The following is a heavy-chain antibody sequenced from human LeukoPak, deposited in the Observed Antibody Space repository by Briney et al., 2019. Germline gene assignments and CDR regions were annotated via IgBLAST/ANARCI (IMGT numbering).Heavy chain of an antibody. V-gene: IGHV6-1*01. CDR3: ARSGVAAAGTDGTDY. J-gene: IGHJ4*02. CDR1: GDSVSSNSAA. CDR2: TYYRSKWYN. D-gene: IGHD6-13*01. Sequence: SQTLSLTCAISGDSVSSNSAAWNWIRQSPSRGLEWLGRTYYRSKWYNDYAVSVKSRITINPDTPKNQFSLQLNSVTPEDTAVYYCARSGVAAAGTDGTDYWGQGTLVTVSS.